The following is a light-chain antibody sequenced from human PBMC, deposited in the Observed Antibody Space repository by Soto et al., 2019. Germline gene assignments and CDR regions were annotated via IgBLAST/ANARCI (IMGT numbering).Light chain of an antibody. Sequence: PVENATLSCIASQTVSITYLTWYQQKPVQAPRLLIFGASKRATGIPDRFSGSGSVRDFTLTISGLEPEDFAVYYCQQYGRSPPWTFGQGTKVDIK. CDR3: QQYGRSPPWT. J-gene: IGKJ1*01. CDR1: QTVSITY. V-gene: IGKV3-20*01. CDR2: GAS.